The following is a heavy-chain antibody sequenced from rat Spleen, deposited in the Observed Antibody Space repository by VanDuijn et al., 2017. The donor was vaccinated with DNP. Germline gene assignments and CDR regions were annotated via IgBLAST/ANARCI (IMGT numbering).Heavy chain of an antibody. CDR1: GFTFSSFP. Sequence: EVQLVETGGGLVQPGGSLKLSCAASGFTFSSFPMAWVRQAPTRGLEWVAYISYDGGITSYGDSVKGRFTISRDNAKSTLYLQMNSLRSEDMATYYCVRPDYYFGSYPFFWGPGTMVTVSS. CDR2: ISYDGGIT. CDR3: VRPDYYFGSYPFF. D-gene: IGHD1-12*02. V-gene: IGHV5-22*01. J-gene: IGHJ1*01.